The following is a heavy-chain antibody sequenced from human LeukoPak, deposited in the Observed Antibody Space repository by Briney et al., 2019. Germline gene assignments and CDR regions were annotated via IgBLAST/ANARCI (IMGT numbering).Heavy chain of an antibody. CDR1: GSTFTSYG. Sequence: GASVKVSCKASGSTFTSYGISWVRQAPGQGLEWMGWISAYNGNTNYAQKLQGRVTMTTDTSTSTAYMELRSLRSDDTAVYYCARDRSTPLRFLEWLLKGAPVDYWGQGTLVTVSS. CDR2: ISAYNGNT. V-gene: IGHV1-18*01. CDR3: ARDRSTPLRFLEWLLKGAPVDY. J-gene: IGHJ4*02. D-gene: IGHD3-3*01.